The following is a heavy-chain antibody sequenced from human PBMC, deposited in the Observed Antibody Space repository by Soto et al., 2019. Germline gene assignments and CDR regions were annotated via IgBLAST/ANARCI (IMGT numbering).Heavy chain of an antibody. Sequence: EVQLVESGGGLIQPGGSLRLSCAVSGFTVSNNYMSWVRQAPGKGLEGVSVIYSGGYTAYGDSVKGRFTISRDNSKNTLYFQTNGPRPGSTAVYYGARQPGGGGYWGQGTLVTVSS. D-gene: IGHD3-10*01. J-gene: IGHJ4*02. CDR2: IYSGGYT. CDR1: GFTVSNNY. V-gene: IGHV3-53*01. CDR3: ARQPGGGGY.